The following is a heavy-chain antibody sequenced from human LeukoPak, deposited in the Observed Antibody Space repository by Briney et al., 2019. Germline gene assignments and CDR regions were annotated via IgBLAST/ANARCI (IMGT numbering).Heavy chain of an antibody. J-gene: IGHJ4*02. CDR3: AGQNVPTPHDY. V-gene: IGHV4-39*07. CDR2: IYYSGTT. D-gene: IGHD2-2*01. CDR1: GGSISSSSYH. Sequence: SETLSLTCSVSGGSISSSSYHWGWIRQPPERGLEWIGSIYYSGTTFYNPSLRSRVTISLDRSKNQFSLNLTSITAADTAVYYCAGQNVPTPHDYWGPGTQVTVST.